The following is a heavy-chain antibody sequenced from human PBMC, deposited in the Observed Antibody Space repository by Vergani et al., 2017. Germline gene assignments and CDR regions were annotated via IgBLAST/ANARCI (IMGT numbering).Heavy chain of an antibody. CDR1: GGSFSGYY. J-gene: IGHJ4*02. D-gene: IGHD3-3*01. CDR2: INHSGST. CDR3: AGDFWSGHDY. Sequence: QVQLQESGPGLVKPSETLSLTCAVYGGSFSGYYWSWIRQPPGKGLEWIGEINHSGSTNYNPSLKSRVTISVDTSKNQFSLKLSSVTAADTAVYYCAGDFWSGHDYWGQGTLVTVSS. V-gene: IGHV4-34*01.